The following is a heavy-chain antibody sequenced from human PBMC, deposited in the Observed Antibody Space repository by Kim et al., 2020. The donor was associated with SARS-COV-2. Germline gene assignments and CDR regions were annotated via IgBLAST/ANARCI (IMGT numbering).Heavy chain of an antibody. J-gene: IGHJ4*02. V-gene: IGHV3-33*06. CDR2: IYYDGRTK. Sequence: IYYDGRTKYYATSVTGRFTIARENSKNTLYLKMNSLRVDDTAVYYCANFEYWGQGTLVTVSS. CDR3: ANFEY.